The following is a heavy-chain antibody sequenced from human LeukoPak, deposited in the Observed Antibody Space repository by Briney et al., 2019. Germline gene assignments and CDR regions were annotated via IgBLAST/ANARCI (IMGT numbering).Heavy chain of an antibody. V-gene: IGHV3-30-3*01. CDR3: AREVVELGVDY. CDR2: IAYDGSHK. J-gene: IGHJ4*02. Sequence: GGSLRLSCAASGFTFSKYAFHWVRQAPGKGLEWVAIIAYDGSHKYYADSVKGRFSISRDNSNNTVLLQMNNLRPADTAVYYCAREVVELGVDYWGQGTLVTVSS. CDR1: GFTFSKYA. D-gene: IGHD2-2*01.